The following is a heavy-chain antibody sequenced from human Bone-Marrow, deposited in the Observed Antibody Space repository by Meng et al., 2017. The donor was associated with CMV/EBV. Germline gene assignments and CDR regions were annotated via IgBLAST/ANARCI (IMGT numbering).Heavy chain of an antibody. CDR2: IYSGGST. CDR3: ARDASRAPYYFDY. J-gene: IGHJ4*02. D-gene: IGHD2-8*01. V-gene: IGHV3-66*02. CDR1: GFTVSSNY. Sequence: GGSLRLSCAASGFTVSSNYMSWVRQAPGKGLEWVSVIYSGGSTYYADSVKGRFTISRDNSKNTLYLQMNSLRAEDTAVYYCARDASRAPYYFDYWGQGTLVTVSS.